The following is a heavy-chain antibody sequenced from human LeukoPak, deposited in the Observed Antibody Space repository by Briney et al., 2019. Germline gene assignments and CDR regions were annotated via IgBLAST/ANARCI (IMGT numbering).Heavy chain of an antibody. Sequence: SETLSLTCAVSDDSFSSHYWTWIRQPPGKGLEWIGYISYIGSTNYNPSLKSRVTISIDTSKNQFSLKLSSVTAADTAVYYCARDLVTVTKGCDIWGQGTMVSVSS. D-gene: IGHD4-17*01. CDR2: ISYIGST. J-gene: IGHJ3*02. CDR1: DDSFSSHY. V-gene: IGHV4-59*11. CDR3: ARDLVTVTKGCDI.